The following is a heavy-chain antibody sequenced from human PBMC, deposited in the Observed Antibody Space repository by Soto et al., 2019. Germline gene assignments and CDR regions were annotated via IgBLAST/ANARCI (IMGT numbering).Heavy chain of an antibody. CDR3: ARGPRGVGSYYNWGWFDP. Sequence: SETLSLTCAVYGGSFSGYYWSWIRQPRVKGLEWIGEINHSGSTNYSPSLKSRVTISVDTSKNQFSLKLSSVTAADTAVYYCARGPRGVGSYYNWGWFDPWGQATLVTVSS. D-gene: IGHD3-10*01. V-gene: IGHV4-34*01. CDR1: GGSFSGYY. J-gene: IGHJ5*02. CDR2: INHSGST.